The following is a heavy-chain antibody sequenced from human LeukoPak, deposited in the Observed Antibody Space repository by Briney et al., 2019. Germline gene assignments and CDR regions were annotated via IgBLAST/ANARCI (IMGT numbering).Heavy chain of an antibody. D-gene: IGHD3-10*01. J-gene: IGHJ2*01. CDR3: ARVGDHYHWYLDL. CDR1: GFSVSTKY. Sequence: GGSLTLSCAASGFSVSTKYMNWVRQAPGKGLEWVSIIYSGADTYYADSVKGRFTISRDTSKNTLFLHMNNLRVEYTAVYYCARVGDHYHWYLDLWGRGTLVSVSS. CDR2: IYSGADT. V-gene: IGHV3-53*01.